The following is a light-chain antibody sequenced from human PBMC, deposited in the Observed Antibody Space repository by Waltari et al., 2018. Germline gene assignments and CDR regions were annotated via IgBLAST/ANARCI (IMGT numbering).Light chain of an antibody. J-gene: IGLJ1*01. CDR2: EVD. CDR3: CSYTNSGTRV. V-gene: IGLV2-14*03. Sequence: QSPLTQPASVSASPGQSITISCTGTSSDIGGYVYASWYKQHPGRAPKPIIYEVDKRPSGISSRFSGSKSGNTASLTISGLQPEDEADYYCCSYTNSGTRVFGTGTKVTVL. CDR1: SSDIGGYVY.